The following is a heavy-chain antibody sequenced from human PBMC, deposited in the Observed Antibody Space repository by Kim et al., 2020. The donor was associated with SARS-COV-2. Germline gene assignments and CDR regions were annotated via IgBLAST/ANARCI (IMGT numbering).Heavy chain of an antibody. Sequence: GNTDYTDSVKGRFTISRDNSKNTLYLKMNGLRAEDTAMYYCVQDTYGQYHYWGQGTLVTVSS. V-gene: IGHV3-23*01. CDR2: GNT. D-gene: IGHD3-10*01. CDR3: VQDTYGQYHY. J-gene: IGHJ4*02.